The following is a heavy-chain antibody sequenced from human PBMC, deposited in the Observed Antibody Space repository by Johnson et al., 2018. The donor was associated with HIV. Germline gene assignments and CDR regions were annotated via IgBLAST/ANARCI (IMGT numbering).Heavy chain of an antibody. J-gene: IGHJ3*02. Sequence: VQLVESGGGVVRPGGSLRLSCAASGFTFDDYGVSWVRQAPGKGLAWVSGINWHGGSTGYADSVKGRFTISRDNAKNSLYLQMNSLRAEDTALYYCARVPDSRGDDAFDIWGQGTMVIVSS. CDR1: GFTFDDYG. CDR2: INWHGGST. CDR3: ARVPDSRGDDAFDI. V-gene: IGHV3-20*04. D-gene: IGHD3-16*01.